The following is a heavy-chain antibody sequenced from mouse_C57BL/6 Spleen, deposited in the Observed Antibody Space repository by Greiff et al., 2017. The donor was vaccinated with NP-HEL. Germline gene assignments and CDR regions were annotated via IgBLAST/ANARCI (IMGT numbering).Heavy chain of an antibody. Sequence: DVQLVESGGGLVKPGGSLKLSCAASGFTFSDYGMHWVRQAPEKGLEWVAYISSGSSTIYYADTVKGRFTISRDNAKNTLFLQMTSLRSEDTAMYYCARRYYGSSFYAMDYWGQGTSVTVSS. CDR2: ISSGSSTI. CDR3: ARRYYGSSFYAMDY. V-gene: IGHV5-17*01. J-gene: IGHJ4*01. CDR1: GFTFSDYG. D-gene: IGHD1-1*01.